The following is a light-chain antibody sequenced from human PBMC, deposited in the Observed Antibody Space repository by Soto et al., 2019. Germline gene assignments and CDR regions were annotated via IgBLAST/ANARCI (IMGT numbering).Light chain of an antibody. CDR3: QQYGSSGT. CDR2: GAS. Sequence: EIVLTQSPVPLSLSPGERATLSFRASQSVSNNYLAWYQQKPGQAPRLLIYGASNRATGIPDRFSGSGSGTDFTLTISRLEPEDFAVYYCQQYGSSGTFGQGTKVDI. J-gene: IGKJ1*01. V-gene: IGKV3-20*01. CDR1: QSVSNNY.